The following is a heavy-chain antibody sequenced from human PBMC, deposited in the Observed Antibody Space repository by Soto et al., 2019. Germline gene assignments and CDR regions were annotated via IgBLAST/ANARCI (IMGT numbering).Heavy chain of an antibody. CDR2: IYYRGST. Sequence: SETMSLTCTVSGGSVSSHYCSWVRQAPGKGLEWIGHIYYRGSTSYNPSLRSRSTISVDTSNNQFSLKLNSVTTADTAVYYCARDGREASGMDVWGQGTKVTVSS. D-gene: IGHD1-26*01. J-gene: IGHJ6*02. CDR3: ARDGREASGMDV. CDR1: GGSVSSHY. V-gene: IGHV4-59*02.